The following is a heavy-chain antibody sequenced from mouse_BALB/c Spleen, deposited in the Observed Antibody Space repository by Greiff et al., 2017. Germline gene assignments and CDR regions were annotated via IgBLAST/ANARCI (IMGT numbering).Heavy chain of an antibody. D-gene: IGHD2-1*01. CDR2: IWAGGST. V-gene: IGHV2-9*02. J-gene: IGHJ1*01. Sequence: VQLVESGPGLVAPSQSLSLTCTVSGFSLTSYGVHWVRQPPGKGLEWLGVIWAGGSTNYNSALMSRLSISKDNSKSQVFLQMNSLQTDDSAMNYCARSDCGNYGWYFDVWGAGTTVTVSS. CDR3: ARSDCGNYGWYFDV. CDR1: GFSLTSYG.